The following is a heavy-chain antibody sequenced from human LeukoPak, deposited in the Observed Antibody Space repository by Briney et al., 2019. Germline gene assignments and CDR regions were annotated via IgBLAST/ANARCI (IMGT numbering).Heavy chain of an antibody. J-gene: IGHJ4*02. CDR1: GGSFSGYY. CDR3: ARANYYDSSGYSY. CDR2: INHSGST. Sequence: NPSETLSLTCAVYGGSFSGYYWSWIRQPPGKGLEWIGEINHSGSTNHNPSLKSRVTISVDTSKNQFSLKLSSVTAADTAVYYCARANYYDSSGYSYWGQGTLVTVSS. D-gene: IGHD3-22*01. V-gene: IGHV4-34*01.